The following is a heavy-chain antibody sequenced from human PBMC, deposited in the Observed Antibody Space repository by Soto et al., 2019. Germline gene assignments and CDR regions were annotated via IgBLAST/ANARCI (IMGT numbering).Heavy chain of an antibody. CDR1: GFTFYDFA. CDR3: VKDMYEGSSGGSLDY. Sequence: VQLVESGGGLVQPGRSLRLSCAASGFTFYDFAMHWVRQAPGKGLEWVSRISGTRNIIDYADSVKGRFIISRDNAKNSLYLQMNSLRPEDKAFYYCVKDMYEGSSGGSLDYWGQGTLVTVSS. CDR2: ISGTRNII. D-gene: IGHD2-15*01. J-gene: IGHJ4*02. V-gene: IGHV3-9*01.